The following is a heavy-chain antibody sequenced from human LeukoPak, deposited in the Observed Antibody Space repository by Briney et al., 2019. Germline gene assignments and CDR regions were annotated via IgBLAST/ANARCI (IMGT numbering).Heavy chain of an antibody. CDR3: ARVGADFWSGYYPNWFDP. CDR1: GGSISSYY. D-gene: IGHD3-3*01. V-gene: IGHV4-59*01. CDR2: IYYSGST. Sequence: SETLSLTCTVSGGSISSYYWSWIRQPPGKGLEWIGYIYYSGSTNYNPSLKSRVTISVDTSKNQFSLKLSSVTAADTAVYYCARVGADFWSGYYPNWFDPWGQGTLVTVSS. J-gene: IGHJ5*02.